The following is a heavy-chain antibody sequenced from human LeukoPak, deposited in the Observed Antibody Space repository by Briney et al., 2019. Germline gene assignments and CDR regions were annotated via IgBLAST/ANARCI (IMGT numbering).Heavy chain of an antibody. CDR1: TFSFSSYT. Sequence: PGGSLRLSCAASTFSFSSYTMNWVRQAPGKGLEWVSSISSGITYIYYADSVKGRFTISRDNAKNSLYLQMNSLRAEDTAVYYCASSTKTMVFGASVYYYMDVWGKGTTVTVSS. CDR3: ASSTKTMVFGASVYYYMDV. CDR2: ISSGITYI. D-gene: IGHD3/OR15-3a*01. V-gene: IGHV3-21*01. J-gene: IGHJ6*03.